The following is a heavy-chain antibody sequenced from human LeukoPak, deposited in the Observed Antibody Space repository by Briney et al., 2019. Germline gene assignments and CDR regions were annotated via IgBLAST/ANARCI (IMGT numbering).Heavy chain of an antibody. Sequence: GSLRLSCAASGFIFSIYWMSWVRQAPGKGREWVANIKQDGSEKYYVDSVKGRFTISRDNAKNSLYLQMNRLRAEDTAVYLCARDRYCSGGSCYKDPLDYWGRGTLVTVSS. V-gene: IGHV3-7*01. CDR3: ARDRYCSGGSCYKDPLDY. J-gene: IGHJ4*02. CDR2: IKQDGSEK. D-gene: IGHD2-15*01. CDR1: GFIFSIYW.